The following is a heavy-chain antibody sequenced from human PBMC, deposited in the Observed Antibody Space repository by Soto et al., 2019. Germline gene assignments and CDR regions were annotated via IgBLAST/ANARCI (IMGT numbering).Heavy chain of an antibody. CDR3: ATTADH. J-gene: IGHJ4*02. Sequence: QLQMQESGPGLVRPSETLSLTCTVSSGSISGSIYYWAWIRQPPGKGLEWIGSIYYTGTTYYSPSVRSRVAMSVDTFNNQFSLTLTSVTAADTAVYYCATTADHWGQGTLVTVSS. V-gene: IGHV4-39*01. CDR2: IYYTGTT. D-gene: IGHD2-21*02. CDR1: SGSISGSIYY.